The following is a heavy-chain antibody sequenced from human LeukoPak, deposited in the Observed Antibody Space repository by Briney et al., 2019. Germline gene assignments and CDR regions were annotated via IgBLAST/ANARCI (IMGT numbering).Heavy chain of an antibody. CDR3: AKGYYYDSSGYYYGPDYFDY. J-gene: IGHJ4*02. Sequence: RPGGSLRLSCAASGFTFSSYAMSWDRQAPGKGLEWVSAISGSGGSTYYADSVKGRFTISRDNSKNTLYLQMNSLRAEDTAVYYCAKGYYYDSSGYYYGPDYFDYWGQGTLVTVSS. V-gene: IGHV3-23*01. CDR1: GFTFSSYA. D-gene: IGHD3-22*01. CDR2: ISGSGGST.